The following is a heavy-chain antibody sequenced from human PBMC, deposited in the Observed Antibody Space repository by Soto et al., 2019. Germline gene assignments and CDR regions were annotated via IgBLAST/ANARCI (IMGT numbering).Heavy chain of an antibody. D-gene: IGHD4-4*01. CDR3: TRVPHYSNGNYYYYYMDV. CDR1: GFTFGDYA. V-gene: IGHV3-49*03. CDR2: IRSKAYGGTT. J-gene: IGHJ6*03. Sequence: GGSLRLSCTASGFTFGDYAMSWFRQAPGKGLEWVGFIRSKAYGGTTEYAASVKGRFTISRDDSKSIAYLQMNSLKTEDTAVYYCTRVPHYSNGNYYYYYMDVWGKGTTVTVSS.